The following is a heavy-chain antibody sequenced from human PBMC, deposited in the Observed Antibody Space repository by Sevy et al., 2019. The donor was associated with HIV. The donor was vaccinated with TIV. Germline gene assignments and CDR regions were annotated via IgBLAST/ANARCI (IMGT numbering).Heavy chain of an antibody. CDR3: ATGYYGFWSGYYYGMDV. J-gene: IGHJ6*02. V-gene: IGHV1-8*01. CDR1: GYTFTSYD. CDR2: MNPNSGNT. Sequence: ASVKVSCKASGYTFTSYDINWVRQATGQGLEWMGWMNPNSGNTGYAHKFQGRVIMTRNTSITTAYMELSSLKSEDTAVYYCATGYYGFWSGYYYGMDVWGQGTTVTVSS. D-gene: IGHD3-3*01.